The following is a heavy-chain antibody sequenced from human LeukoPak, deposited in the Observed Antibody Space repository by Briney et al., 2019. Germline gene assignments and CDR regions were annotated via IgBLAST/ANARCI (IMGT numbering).Heavy chain of an antibody. CDR2: IYYSGST. D-gene: IGHD1-1*01. V-gene: IGHV4-39*07. Sequence: SETLSLTCTVSGGSISSSSYYWGWIRQPPGKGLEWIGSIYYSGSTYYNPSLKSRVTISVDTSKNQFSLKLSSVTAADTAVYHCARSVTTGDYFDYWGQGTLVTVSS. J-gene: IGHJ4*02. CDR1: GGSISSSSYY. CDR3: ARSVTTGDYFDY.